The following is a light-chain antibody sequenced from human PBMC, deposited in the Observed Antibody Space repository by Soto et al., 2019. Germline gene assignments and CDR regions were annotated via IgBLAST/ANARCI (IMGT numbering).Light chain of an antibody. CDR2: LAS. CDR3: QQYGSSPWT. CDR1: QSITNNY. J-gene: IGKJ1*01. Sequence: EIVLTQSPGTLSLSQGERATLSCRASQSITNNYLAWYQQKPGQAPRLLIYLASNRAAGIPDRFSGSGSGADFTLTINRLEPEDFAVYHCQQYGSSPWTFGQGTKVYIK. V-gene: IGKV3-20*01.